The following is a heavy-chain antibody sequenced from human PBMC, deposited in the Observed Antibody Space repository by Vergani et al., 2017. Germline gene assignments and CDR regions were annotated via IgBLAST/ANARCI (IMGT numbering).Heavy chain of an antibody. CDR2: ISSSSSYI. J-gene: IGHJ6*03. CDR1: GFTFSSYS. V-gene: IGHV3-21*01. Sequence: EVQLVESGGGLVKPGGSLRLSCAASGFTFSSYSMNWVRQAPGKGLEWVSSISSSSSYIYYADSVKGRFTISRDNAKNSLYLQMNSLRAEDTAVYYCAGGSSSYYYYMDVWGKGTTVTVSS. D-gene: IGHD6-6*01. CDR3: AGGSSSYYYYMDV.